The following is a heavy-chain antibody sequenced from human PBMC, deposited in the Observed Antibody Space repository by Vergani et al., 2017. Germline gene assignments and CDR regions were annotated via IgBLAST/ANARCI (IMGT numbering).Heavy chain of an antibody. CDR1: GASITKIDYY. V-gene: IGHV4-61*02. CDR3: ARDRGSYGVDY. Sequence: QLQLQESGPGLVKSSQTLSLTCHVSGASITKIDYYWSWFRQPAGKGLEWLWRLYSTGSTKYNLSLKSRVTLSRDTAKNQFSLSLRSVIAADTAVYYCARDRGSYGVDYWGQGILVTVSS. J-gene: IGHJ4*02. CDR2: LYSTGST. D-gene: IGHD1-26*01.